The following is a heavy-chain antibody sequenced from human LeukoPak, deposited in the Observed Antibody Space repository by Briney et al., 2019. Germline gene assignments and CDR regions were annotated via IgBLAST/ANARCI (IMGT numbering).Heavy chain of an antibody. CDR2: VYYSGST. D-gene: IGHD2-2*01. Sequence: SETLSLTCTASGASISRYYWSWIRQPPGKGLEWIGSVYYSGSTYYNPSLKSRLTISLDTSKNQFSLKQTSVTAADTAVYYCARARWGPAVPFVDLWGQGTLVTVSS. CDR3: ARARWGPAVPFVDL. J-gene: IGHJ4*02. CDR1: GASISRYY. V-gene: IGHV4-59*12.